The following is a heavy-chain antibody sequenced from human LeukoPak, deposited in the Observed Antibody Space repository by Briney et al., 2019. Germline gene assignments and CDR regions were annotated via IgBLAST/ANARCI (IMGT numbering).Heavy chain of an antibody. J-gene: IGHJ4*02. D-gene: IGHD4/OR15-4a*01. V-gene: IGHV4-61*02. CDR3: ARASNDYSDY. CDR2: IYTSGST. CDR1: GGSISSGTYY. Sequence: SQTLSLTCTVSGGSISSGTYYWSWIRQPAGKGLEWIGRIYTSGSTNYNPSLKSRVTISVDTSKNQFSLKLSSVTAADTAVYYCARASNDYSDYWGQGTLVTVPS.